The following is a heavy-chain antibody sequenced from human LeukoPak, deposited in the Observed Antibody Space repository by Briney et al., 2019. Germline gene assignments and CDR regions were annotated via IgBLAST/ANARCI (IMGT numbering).Heavy chain of an antibody. CDR3: AKLHSAMIFAFDI. CDR2: ISGSAGST. Sequence: GGSLRLFCAASGFTFSSYAMSWVRQAPGMGLEWVSGISGSAGSTSYADSVRGRFTISRDNSKNTLYLQMNSLRAEDTAVYYCAKLHSAMIFAFDIWGQGTMVTVSS. J-gene: IGHJ3*02. CDR1: GFTFSSYA. V-gene: IGHV3-23*01. D-gene: IGHD3/OR15-3a*01.